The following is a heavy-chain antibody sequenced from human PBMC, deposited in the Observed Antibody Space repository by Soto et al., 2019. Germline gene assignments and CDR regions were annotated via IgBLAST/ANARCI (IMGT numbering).Heavy chain of an antibody. CDR3: ARGSSFGGVIVYYFDY. V-gene: IGHV3-33*01. CDR1: GFTFSSYG. J-gene: IGHJ4*02. Sequence: GGSLRLSCAASGFTFSSYGIHWVRQAPGKGLEWVAVIWYDGSNKYYADSVKGRFTISRDNSKNTLYLQMNSLRDEDTAVYYCARGSSFGGVIVYYFDYWGQGTLVTVSS. D-gene: IGHD3-16*02. CDR2: IWYDGSNK.